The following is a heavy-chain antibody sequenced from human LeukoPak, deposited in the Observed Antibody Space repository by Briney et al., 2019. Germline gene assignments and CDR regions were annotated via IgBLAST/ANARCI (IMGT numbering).Heavy chain of an antibody. D-gene: IGHD3-22*01. Sequence: VASVKVSCKASGGTFSSYAISWVRQAPGQGLEWMGRIIPILGIANYAQKFQGRVTITADKSTSTAYMELSSLRSEDTAVYYCARPLGDGYYDSSGFWGQGTMVTVSS. CDR1: GGTFSSYA. V-gene: IGHV1-69*04. CDR2: IIPILGIA. CDR3: ARPLGDGYYDSSGF. J-gene: IGHJ3*01.